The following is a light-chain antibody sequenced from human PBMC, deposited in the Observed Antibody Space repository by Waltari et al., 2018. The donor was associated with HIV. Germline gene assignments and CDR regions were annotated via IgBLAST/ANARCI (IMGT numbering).Light chain of an antibody. CDR3: QQLKTYPAVT. J-gene: IGKJ5*01. V-gene: IGKV1-9*01. Sequence: DIQLTQSPYFLSASVEDRVPSACRASQSIDSYLAWYQQKPGKAPKLLIYDASTLQSGVPSRFSGSGSGTEFTLTISSLQPEDFATYYCQQLKTYPAVTFGQGTGLEI. CDR1: QSIDSY. CDR2: DAS.